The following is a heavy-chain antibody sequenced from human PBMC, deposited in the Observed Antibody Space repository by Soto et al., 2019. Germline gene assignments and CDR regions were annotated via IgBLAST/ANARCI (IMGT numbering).Heavy chain of an antibody. CDR3: SCVLTIGVPPHVLSY. CDR1: GCMLRRCC. V-gene: IGHV3-33*01. CDR2: IWYDGSNK. J-gene: IGHJ4*01. D-gene: IGHD2-2*01. Sequence: GGSLRHSCGGSGCMLRRCCKLLFRLVPEKGLEWVAVIWYDGSNKYYADSVKGRFTISRDNSKNMLYLQMNSLRADDTAVYYCSCVLTIGVPPHVLSYWTQRSPVPVS.